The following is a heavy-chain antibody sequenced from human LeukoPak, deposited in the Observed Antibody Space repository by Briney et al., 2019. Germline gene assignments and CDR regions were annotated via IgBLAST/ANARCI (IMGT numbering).Heavy chain of an antibody. CDR2: IKQDGSGE. V-gene: IGHV3-7*01. D-gene: IGHD6-19*01. Sequence: GGSLRLSCVASGFTFSSYWMSWVRQAPGKGVEWVAKIKQDGSGEYYLDSVKGRFTISRDNAKNSLYLQMNSLRAEDTAVYFCTTGYSSGWYNEGNYWGQGTLVTVSS. CDR1: GFTFSSYW. J-gene: IGHJ4*02. CDR3: TTGYSSGWYNEGNY.